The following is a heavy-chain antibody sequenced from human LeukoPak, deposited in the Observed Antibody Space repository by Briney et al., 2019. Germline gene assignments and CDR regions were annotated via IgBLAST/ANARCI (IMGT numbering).Heavy chain of an antibody. CDR2: MNPNSGNT. CDR3: ARGSSSSWYGSFYYYMDI. V-gene: IGHV1-8*01. CDR1: GYTFTSYD. D-gene: IGHD6-13*01. Sequence: ASVKVSCKASGYTFTSYDINWVRQATGQGLEWMGWMNPNSGNTGYAQKFQGRVSMTMNTSISTAYMELSSLRSEDTAVYYCARGSSSSWYGSFYYYMDIWGKGTTVTISS. J-gene: IGHJ6*03.